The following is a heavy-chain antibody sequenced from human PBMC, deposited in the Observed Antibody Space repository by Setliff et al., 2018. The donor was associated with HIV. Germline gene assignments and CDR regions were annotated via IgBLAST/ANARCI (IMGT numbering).Heavy chain of an antibody. CDR2: IYASGSI. Sequence: PSETLSLTCTVSGGSISSHCWSWIRQSPGKALEWIGYIYASGSIIYNPSLKSRVTMSVDTSQNQFSLKVNSVTAADTAVYYCASPKERYYYGSGTNVREYYGMDVWGQGTTVTVSS. CDR3: ASPKERYYYGSGTNVREYYGMDV. J-gene: IGHJ6*02. D-gene: IGHD3-10*01. CDR1: GGSISSHC. V-gene: IGHV4-59*11.